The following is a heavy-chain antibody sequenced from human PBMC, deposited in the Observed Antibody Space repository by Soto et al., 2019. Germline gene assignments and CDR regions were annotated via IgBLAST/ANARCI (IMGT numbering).Heavy chain of an antibody. CDR3: ARDKRWDTYYYGMDV. J-gene: IGHJ6*02. CDR2: IIPIFGTA. Sequence: SVKVSCKASGGTFSSYAISWVRQAPGQGLEWMGGIIPIFGTANYAQKFQGRVTITADKSTSTAYMELSSLRSEDTAVYYCARDKRWDTYYYGMDVWGQGTTVTVSS. CDR1: GGTFSSYA. D-gene: IGHD5-18*01. V-gene: IGHV1-69*06.